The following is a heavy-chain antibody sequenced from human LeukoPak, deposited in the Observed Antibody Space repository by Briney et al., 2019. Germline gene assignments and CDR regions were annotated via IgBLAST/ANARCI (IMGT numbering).Heavy chain of an antibody. CDR3: ARVSRTDSSGWFYYFDY. V-gene: IGHV3-11*01. CDR1: GFTFSDYY. D-gene: IGHD6-19*01. Sequence: GGSLRLSCAASGFTFSDYYMSWIRQAPGKGLEWVSYISSSGSTIYYADSVKGRFTISRDNAKNSLYLQINGLRAEDTAVYYCARVSRTDSSGWFYYFDYWGQGTLVTVSS. J-gene: IGHJ4*02. CDR2: ISSSGSTI.